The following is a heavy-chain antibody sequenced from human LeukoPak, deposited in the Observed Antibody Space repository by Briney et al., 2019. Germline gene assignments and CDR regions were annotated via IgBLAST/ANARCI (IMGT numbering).Heavy chain of an antibody. D-gene: IGHD3-10*01. CDR2: ISSSGRTI. CDR3: ARDPPLWDVFDI. V-gene: IGHV3-48*03. J-gene: IGHJ3*02. CDR1: GFTFSGFE. Sequence: GGSLRLSCAASGFTFSGFEMHWVRQAPGKGLEWVSYISSSGRTIYYADSVKGRFTISRDNAKNSLYLQMNSLKAEDTAVYHCARDPPLWDVFDIGGKGKRAPVSS.